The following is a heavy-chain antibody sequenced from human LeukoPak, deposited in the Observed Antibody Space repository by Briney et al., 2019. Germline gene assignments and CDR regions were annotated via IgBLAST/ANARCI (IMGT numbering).Heavy chain of an antibody. CDR2: FDPEDGET. J-gene: IGHJ5*02. D-gene: IGHD6-13*01. CDR3: ATLGSYSSSLDP. CDR1: GYTLTELS. Sequence: ASVKLSCKVSGYTLTELSMHWVRQAPGKGLEWVGGFDPEDGETIYAQKFQGRVTMTEDTSTDTAYMELSSLRSEDTAVYYCATLGSYSSSLDPWGQGTLVTVSS. V-gene: IGHV1-24*01.